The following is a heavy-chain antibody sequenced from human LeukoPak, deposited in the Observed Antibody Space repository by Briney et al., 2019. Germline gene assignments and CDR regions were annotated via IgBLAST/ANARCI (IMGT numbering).Heavy chain of an antibody. Sequence: PSETLSLTCTVSGGSISSYYWSWIRQPPGKGLEWIGYIYTSGSTNYNPSLKSRVTISVDTSKNQFSLKLSSVTAADTAAYYCARVARDTAMVTSFYYYYYMDVWGKGTTVTVSS. CDR1: GGSISSYY. CDR2: IYTSGST. CDR3: ARVARDTAMVTSFYYYYYMDV. D-gene: IGHD5-18*01. V-gene: IGHV4-4*09. J-gene: IGHJ6*03.